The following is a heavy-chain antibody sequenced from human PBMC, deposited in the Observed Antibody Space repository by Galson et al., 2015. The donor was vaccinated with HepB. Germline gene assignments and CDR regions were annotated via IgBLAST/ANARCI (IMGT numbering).Heavy chain of an antibody. CDR2: ISSGGGTQ. J-gene: IGHJ2*01. D-gene: IGHD2-8*01. V-gene: IGHV3-30*18. Sequence: SLRLSCAASGFTFSNHGIHWVRQAPGKGLEWVAVISSGGGTQYLADSVRGRVTLSRYNPKNTAYLQMNSLGAEDAAVYYCAKEIMVHAGDLYFDLWGRGTLVTVSS. CDR3: AKEIMVHAGDLYFDL. CDR1: GFTFSNHG.